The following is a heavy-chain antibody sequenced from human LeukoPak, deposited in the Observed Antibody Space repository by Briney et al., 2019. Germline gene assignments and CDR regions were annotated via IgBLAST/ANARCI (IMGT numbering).Heavy chain of an antibody. Sequence: PSETLSLTCTVSGGSISSSSYYWGWIRQPPGKGLEWIGSIYYSGSTYYNPSLKSRVTISVDTSKNQFSLKLSSVTAADTAVYYCARVLTQDRTGTISDATDYWGQGTLVTVSS. D-gene: IGHD1-1*01. J-gene: IGHJ4*02. CDR3: ARVLTQDRTGTISDATDY. CDR2: IYYSGST. CDR1: GGSISSSSYY. V-gene: IGHV4-39*01.